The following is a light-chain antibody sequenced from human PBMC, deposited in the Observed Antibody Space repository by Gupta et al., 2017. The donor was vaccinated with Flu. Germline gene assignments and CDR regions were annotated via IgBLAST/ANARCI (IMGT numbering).Light chain of an antibody. Sequence: EVVLTQSPATLSLSPGERATLSCRASQSVSSSLAWYQQKPGQAPRLLIYDASNRATGIPARFSGSESGTDFTLTISSLEPEDFVVYYCQQRSNWPLTFGGGTKVEIK. CDR2: DAS. CDR1: QSVSSS. J-gene: IGKJ4*01. CDR3: QQRSNWPLT. V-gene: IGKV3-11*01.